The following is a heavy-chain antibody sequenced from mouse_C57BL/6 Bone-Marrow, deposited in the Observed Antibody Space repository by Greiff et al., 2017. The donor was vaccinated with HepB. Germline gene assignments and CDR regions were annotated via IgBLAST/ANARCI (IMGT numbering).Heavy chain of an antibody. D-gene: IGHD1-1*01. V-gene: IGHV1-69*01. J-gene: IGHJ2*01. CDR3: ARSYYGSLFDY. Sequence: VQLQQPGAELVMPGASVKLSCKASGYTFTSYWMHWVKQRPGQGLEWIGEIDPSDSYTNYNQKFKGKSTLTVDKSSSTAYMQLSSLTSEDSAVYYCARSYYGSLFDYWGQGTTLTVSS. CDR2: IDPSDSYT. CDR1: GYTFTSYW.